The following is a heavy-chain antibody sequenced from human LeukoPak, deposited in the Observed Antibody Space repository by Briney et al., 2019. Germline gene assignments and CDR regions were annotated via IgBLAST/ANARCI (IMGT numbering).Heavy chain of an antibody. CDR1: GYTFTGYY. D-gene: IGHD2-2*01. J-gene: IGHJ5*02. CDR3: ARVLGYCSSTSCYSYNWFDP. V-gene: IGHV1-2*02. CDR2: INPNSGGT. Sequence: GASVKVSCKASGYTFTGYYMHWVRQAPGQGLEWMGWINPNSGGTNYAQKFQGRVTMTRDTSISTAYMELSRLRSDDTAVYYCARVLGYCSSTSCYSYNWFDPWGQGTLVTVSS.